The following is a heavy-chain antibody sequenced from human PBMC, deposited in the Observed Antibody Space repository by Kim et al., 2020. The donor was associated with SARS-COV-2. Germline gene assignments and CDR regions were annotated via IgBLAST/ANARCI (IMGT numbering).Heavy chain of an antibody. CDR3: ARHMTTVTTWFDS. J-gene: IGHJ5*01. Sequence: YSPSCQGHVVMSVDKSIGTAYLQWSSLKASDTAMYYCARHMTTVTTWFDSWGQGTLVTVSS. D-gene: IGHD4-17*01. V-gene: IGHV5-51*01.